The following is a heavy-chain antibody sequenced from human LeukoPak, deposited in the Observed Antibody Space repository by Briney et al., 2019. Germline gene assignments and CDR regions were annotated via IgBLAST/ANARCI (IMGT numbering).Heavy chain of an antibody. CDR3: ARWDCSGGSCYSRYYFDY. J-gene: IGHJ4*02. D-gene: IGHD2-15*01. CDR2: ISSSSSYI. V-gene: IGHV3-21*01. Sequence: PGGSLRLSCAASGFTFSSYSMNWVRQAPGKGLEWGSSISSSSSYIYYADSVKGRFTISRDNAKNSLYLQMNSLRVEDTAVYYCARWDCSGGSCYSRYYFDYWGQGTLVTVSS. CDR1: GFTFSSYS.